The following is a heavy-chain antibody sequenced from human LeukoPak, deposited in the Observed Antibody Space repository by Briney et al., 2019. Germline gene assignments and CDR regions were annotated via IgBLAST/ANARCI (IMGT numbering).Heavy chain of an antibody. CDR1: GDTVTGFS. Sequence: ASVKVSCKVSGDTVTGFSIHWVRQAPGLGFEWMGGFDPEDGARIFAQKFQGRVTMTEDTSTDTAYMDLSSLRSEDTAVYYCATGYTYDYSLYWGQGTLVTVSS. CDR2: FDPEDGAR. D-gene: IGHD5-18*01. J-gene: IGHJ4*02. V-gene: IGHV1-24*01. CDR3: ATGYTYDYSLY.